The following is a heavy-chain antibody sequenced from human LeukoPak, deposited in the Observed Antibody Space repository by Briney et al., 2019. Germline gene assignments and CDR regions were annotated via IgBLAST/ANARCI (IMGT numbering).Heavy chain of an antibody. D-gene: IGHD6-13*01. Sequence: SETLSLTCAVYGGSFSGYYWTWIRQPPGKGLEWIGEIHYSGSTYYNPSLKSRVTISVDTSKNQSSLKLSSVTAADTAVYYCAPSSSWYEGWFDPWGQGTLVTVSS. CDR1: GGSFSGYY. CDR3: APSSSWYEGWFDP. V-gene: IGHV4-34*01. J-gene: IGHJ5*02. CDR2: IHYSGST.